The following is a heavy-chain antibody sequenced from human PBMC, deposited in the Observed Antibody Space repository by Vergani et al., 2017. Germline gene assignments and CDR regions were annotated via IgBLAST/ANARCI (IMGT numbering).Heavy chain of an antibody. V-gene: IGHV4-4*07. Sequence: QVQLQESGPGLVKPSETLSLTCTVSGGSSSSYYWSWIRQPAGKGLEWIGRIYTSGSTNYNPSLKSRVTMSVDTSKNQFCLTLSSVTAADTAVYYCAREMYYYGSGSHKFDYWGQGTLVTVSS. CDR1: GGSSSSYY. D-gene: IGHD3-10*01. CDR3: AREMYYYGSGSHKFDY. J-gene: IGHJ4*02. CDR2: IYTSGST.